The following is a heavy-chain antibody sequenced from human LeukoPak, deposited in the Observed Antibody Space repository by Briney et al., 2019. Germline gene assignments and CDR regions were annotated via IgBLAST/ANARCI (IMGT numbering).Heavy chain of an antibody. J-gene: IGHJ4*02. CDR1: GFTFSSYG. Sequence: GGSLRLSCAASGFTFSSYGMHWVRQAPGKGLEWVAVIWYDGSNKYYADSVKGRFTIFRDNSKNTLYLQMNSLRAEDTAVYYCSTEAVVTVTGFDSWGQGTLVTVSS. CDR3: STEAVVTVTGFDS. V-gene: IGHV3-30*02. CDR2: IWYDGSNK. D-gene: IGHD2-15*01.